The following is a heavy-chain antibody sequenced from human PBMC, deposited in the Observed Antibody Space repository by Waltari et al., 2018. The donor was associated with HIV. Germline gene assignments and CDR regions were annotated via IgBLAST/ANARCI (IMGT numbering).Heavy chain of an antibody. Sequence: QVQLVESGGGVVQPGGSLSLSCAASGLPFTTFAMHWVRQAPGKGLEWVAFVRYDGSNKYYADSVKGRFTISRDNSKNTLYLQMNSLRADDTAVYYCARDPSPPILYDILTGYYFDYWGQGTLVTVSS. CDR3: ARDPSPPILYDILTGYYFDY. J-gene: IGHJ4*02. V-gene: IGHV3-30*02. CDR1: GLPFTTFA. CDR2: VRYDGSNK. D-gene: IGHD3-9*01.